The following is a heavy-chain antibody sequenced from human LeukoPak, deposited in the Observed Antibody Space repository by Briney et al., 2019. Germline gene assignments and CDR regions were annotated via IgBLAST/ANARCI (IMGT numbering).Heavy chain of an antibody. V-gene: IGHV4-34*01. CDR3: ASPSPGYDP. Sequence: PSETLSLTCAVYGVSFSGYYWSWIRQPPGKGLEWIGSIYYSGSTSYNPSLKSRVTISVDTYKNQFSLKLSSVPAADTAVYYCASPSPGYDPWGQGTLVTVSS. CDR1: GVSFSGYY. CDR2: IYYSGST. J-gene: IGHJ5*02.